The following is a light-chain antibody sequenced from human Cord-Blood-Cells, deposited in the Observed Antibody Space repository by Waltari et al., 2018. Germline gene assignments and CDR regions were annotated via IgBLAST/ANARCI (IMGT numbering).Light chain of an antibody. CDR3: QQYGSSFT. CDR1: QSVSSSY. V-gene: IGKV3-20*01. J-gene: IGKJ3*01. CDR2: GAS. Sequence: EIVLTQSPGTLSLSPGEXXXXCCRARQSVSSSYLAWYQQKPGQAPRPLIYGASSRATGIPDRFSGSGSGTDFTLTISRLEPEDFAVYYCQQYGSSFTFGPGTKVDIK.